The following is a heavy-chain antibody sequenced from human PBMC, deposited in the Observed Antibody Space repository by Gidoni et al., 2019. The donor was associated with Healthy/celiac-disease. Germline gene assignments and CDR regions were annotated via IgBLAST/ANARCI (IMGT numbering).Heavy chain of an antibody. CDR1: GCTFSSYS. V-gene: IGHV3-21*01. Sequence: EVQLVESGGGLVKPGGSLRLSCAASGCTFSSYSMNWVRQAPGKGLEWVSSISSSSSYIYYADSVKGRFTISRDNAKNSLYLQMNSLRAEDTAVYYCARENEQQLAFDYWGQGTLVTVSS. CDR3: ARENEQQLAFDY. D-gene: IGHD6-13*01. J-gene: IGHJ4*02. CDR2: ISSSSSYI.